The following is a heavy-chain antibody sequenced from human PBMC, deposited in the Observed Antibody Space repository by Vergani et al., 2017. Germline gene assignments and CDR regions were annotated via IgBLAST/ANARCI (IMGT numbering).Heavy chain of an antibody. CDR3: ARDRDYCTSGGSCYSRLAFDI. CDR2: IIPIFGTA. CDR1: GGTFSSYA. J-gene: IGHJ3*02. Sequence: QVQLVQSGAEVKKPGSSVKVSCKASGGTFSSYAISWVRQAPGQGLEWMGGIIPIFGTANYAQKFQGRVTITADESTGTAYMELSSLRSEDTAVYYCARDRDYCTSGGSCYSRLAFDIWGQGTMVTVSS. V-gene: IGHV1-69*01. D-gene: IGHD2-15*01.